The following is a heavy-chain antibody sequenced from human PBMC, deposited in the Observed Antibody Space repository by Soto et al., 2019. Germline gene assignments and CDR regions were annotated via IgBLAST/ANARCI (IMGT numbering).Heavy chain of an antibody. J-gene: IGHJ4*02. Sequence: QVQLVQSGAEVKKPGASVKVSCKASGYTFTSYDINWVRQATGQGLEWMGWMNPNSGNTGYAQKFHGRVTMTRNTSINTAYFELSSLRSQDTAVYYCARERAIRGVDYWGQGTQVNVSS. V-gene: IGHV1-8*01. CDR3: ARERAIRGVDY. CDR2: MNPNSGNT. CDR1: GYTFTSYD. D-gene: IGHD2-21*01.